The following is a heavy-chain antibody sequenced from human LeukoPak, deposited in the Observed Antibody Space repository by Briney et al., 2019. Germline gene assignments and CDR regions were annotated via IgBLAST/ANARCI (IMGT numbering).Heavy chain of an antibody. CDR3: ARPYYDILTGYYARWFDP. CDR1: GGSISSGDYY. V-gene: IGHV4-30-4*01. D-gene: IGHD3-9*01. CDR2: IYYSGST. J-gene: IGHJ5*02. Sequence: SSETLSLTCTVSGGSISSGDYYWSWIRQPPGKGLEWIGYIYYSGSTYYNPSLKSRVTISVDTSKNQFSLKLSSVTAADTAVYYCARPYYDILTGYYARWFDPWGQGTLVTVSS.